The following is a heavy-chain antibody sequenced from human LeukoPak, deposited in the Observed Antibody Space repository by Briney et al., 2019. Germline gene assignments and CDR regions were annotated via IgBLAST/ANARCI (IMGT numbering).Heavy chain of an antibody. CDR1: GGSISSYY. CDR3: ARGPDYGGNSNDAFDI. CDR2: IYYSGST. Sequence: SETLSLTCTVSGGSISSYYWSWIRQPPGKGLEWIGYIYYSGSTNYNPSLKSRVTISVDTSKNQFSLKLSSVTAAETAVYYCARGPDYGGNSNDAFDIWGQGTMVTVSS. V-gene: IGHV4-59*01. J-gene: IGHJ3*02. D-gene: IGHD4-23*01.